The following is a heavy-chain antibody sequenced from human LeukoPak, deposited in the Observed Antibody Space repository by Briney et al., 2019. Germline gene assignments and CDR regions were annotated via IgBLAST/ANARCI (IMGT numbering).Heavy chain of an antibody. CDR1: GDSVSSNNGA. CDR3: ARDVGTTGWHTFDY. V-gene: IGHV6-1*01. Sequence: SQTLSVTCAISGDSVSSNNGAWNWIRQSPSRGLEWLGRTYYRSKWYNDYAASIQGRITINPDTPKNEFSLQLYSVAPEDTAVYYCARDVGTTGWHTFDYWGQGTLVTVSS. D-gene: IGHD6-19*01. CDR2: TYYRSKWYN. J-gene: IGHJ4*02.